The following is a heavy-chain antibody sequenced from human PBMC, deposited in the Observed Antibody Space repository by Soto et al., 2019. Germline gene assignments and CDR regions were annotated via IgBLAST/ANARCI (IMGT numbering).Heavy chain of an antibody. Sequence: EVQLVEAGGGLVQPGRSLRLSCVASGFTFDDYVMHWVRQVPGKGLELVSGISWNSGNIDYADSVKGRFTISSDNAMNSLYLQMNSPRPEDTALYYCSRRFSAVPSYLDYWGQGPLVTVSS. V-gene: IGHV3-9*01. J-gene: IGHJ4*02. CDR1: GFTFDDYV. CDR2: ISWNSGNI. D-gene: IGHD3-16*01. CDR3: SRRFSAVPSYLDY.